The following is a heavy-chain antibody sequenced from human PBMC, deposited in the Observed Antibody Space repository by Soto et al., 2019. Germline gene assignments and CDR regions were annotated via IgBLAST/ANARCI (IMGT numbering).Heavy chain of an antibody. CDR1: GGSVSSGTCY. V-gene: IGHV4-61*01. CDR3: AGTRDYYYGMDV. Sequence: PSETLSLTCTVSGGSVSSGTCYWSWIPQPPGKGLEWIWYIYYSGSTNYNPSIKSRVTISVDTSKNQFSLKLSSVTAADTAVYYCAGTRDYYYGMDVWGQGTTVTVSS. D-gene: IGHD1-1*01. J-gene: IGHJ6*02. CDR2: IYYSGST.